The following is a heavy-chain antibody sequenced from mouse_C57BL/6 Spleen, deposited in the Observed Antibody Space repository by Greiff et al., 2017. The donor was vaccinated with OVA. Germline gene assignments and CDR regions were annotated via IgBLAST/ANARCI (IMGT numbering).Heavy chain of an antibody. Sequence: VQLQQPGAELVMPGASVKLSCKASGYTFTSYWMHWVKQRPGQGLEWIGEIDPSDSYTNYNQKFKGKSTLTVDKSSSTAYMQLSSLTSEDSAVYYCARRGGTAQADYWGQGTTLTVSS. J-gene: IGHJ2*01. CDR3: ARRGGTAQADY. CDR1: GYTFTSYW. CDR2: IDPSDSYT. V-gene: IGHV1-69*01. D-gene: IGHD3-2*02.